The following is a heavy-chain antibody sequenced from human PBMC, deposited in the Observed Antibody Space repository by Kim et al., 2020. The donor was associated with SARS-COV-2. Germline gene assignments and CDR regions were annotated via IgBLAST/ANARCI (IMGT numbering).Heavy chain of an antibody. CDR3: ARDSLYDPRRWGGMDV. V-gene: IGHV3-48*02. J-gene: IGHJ6*02. D-gene: IGHD3-22*01. Sequence: VKGRFTISRDNAKNSLYLQMNSLRDEDTAVYYCARDSLYDPRRWGGMDVWGQGTTVTVSS.